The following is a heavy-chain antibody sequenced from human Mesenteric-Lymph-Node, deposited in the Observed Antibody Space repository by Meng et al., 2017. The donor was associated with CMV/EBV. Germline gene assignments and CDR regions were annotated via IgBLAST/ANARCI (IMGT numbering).Heavy chain of an antibody. J-gene: IGHJ5*02. CDR3: ARVAGYCRSNSCAEGLDP. Sequence: FSSYSMNWVRQAPGKGLEWVSSISSNSNYMYYADSVKGRFTISRDDAKNSLYLQLSSLRAEDTAMYYCARVAGYCRSNSCAEGLDPWGQGTLVTVSS. D-gene: IGHD2-2*01. CDR1: FSSYS. V-gene: IGHV3-21*01. CDR2: ISSNSNYM.